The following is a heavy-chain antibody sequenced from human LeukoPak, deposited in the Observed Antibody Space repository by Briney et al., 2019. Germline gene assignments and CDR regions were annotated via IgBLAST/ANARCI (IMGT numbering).Heavy chain of an antibody. CDR1: GFTFTSYG. J-gene: IGHJ4*02. D-gene: IGHD3-10*01. V-gene: IGHV3-30*03. CDR3: AGDLSPVVRASPMGY. CDR2: ITYDGYYK. Sequence: GTSLRLSCAASGFTFTSYGMHWVRQAPGKGLEWVALITYDGYYKYYSDSVKGQFTISSDTSKNTLYLQMNSLRAEDTAVYYCAGDLSPVVRASPMGYWGQGTLVTVSS.